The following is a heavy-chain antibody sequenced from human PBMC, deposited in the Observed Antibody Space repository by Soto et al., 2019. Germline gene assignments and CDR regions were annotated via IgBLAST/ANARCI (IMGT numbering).Heavy chain of an antibody. CDR1: NFSISSGYY. V-gene: IGHV4-38-2*01. D-gene: IGHD1-26*01. J-gene: IGHJ4*02. CDR2: IYRSGTT. CDR3: PRNKSGSYYSVFNY. Sequence: SETLSLTCVVSNFSISSGYYWGWIRQSPGKGLEWIASIYRSGTTSYNPSLKSRVTISVDPSKNQFSLMLTAVTAADTAVYYCPRNKSGSYYSVFNYWGRGSLVTVSS.